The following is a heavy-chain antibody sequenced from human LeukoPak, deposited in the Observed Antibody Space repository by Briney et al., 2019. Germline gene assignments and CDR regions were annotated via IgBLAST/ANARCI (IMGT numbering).Heavy chain of an antibody. CDR3: ARALAPRYYYYGMDV. V-gene: IGHV4-59*01. CDR2: IYYSGST. D-gene: IGHD6-6*01. CDR1: GGSISNYY. J-gene: IGHJ6*02. Sequence: SETLSLTCTVSGGSISNYYWSWIRQPPGKGLESIGCIYYSGSTNYNPSLKSRVTISVDTSKNQFSLKLSSVTAADTAVYYCARALAPRYYYYGMDVWGQGTTVTVSS.